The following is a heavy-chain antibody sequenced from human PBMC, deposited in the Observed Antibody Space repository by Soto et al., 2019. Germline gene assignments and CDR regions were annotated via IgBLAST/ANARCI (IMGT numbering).Heavy chain of an antibody. CDR3: AREMTGSGSYDY. CDR2: ISGNSNYM. V-gene: IGHV3-21*01. Sequence: GGSLRLSCAASGFTFSSYSMNWVRQAPGKGLEWVSSISGNSNYMYYADSVKGRFTISRDNAKNSLYLQMNSLRAEDTAVYYCAREMTGSGSYDYWGQGILVTV. J-gene: IGHJ4*02. CDR1: GFTFSSYS. D-gene: IGHD3-10*01.